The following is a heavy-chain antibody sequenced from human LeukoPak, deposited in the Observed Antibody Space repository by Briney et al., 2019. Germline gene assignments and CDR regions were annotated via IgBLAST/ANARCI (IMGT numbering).Heavy chain of an antibody. CDR1: GYTFTTYG. V-gene: IGHV1-18*04. J-gene: IGHJ4*02. CDR3: AKLGVSGYFDY. Sequence: ASVTVSCKASGYTFTTYGITWVRQAPGQRLEWVGWISAKNGNTKYAYKFRGRVTMTTDTYTSTAYMELRGLRSDDAAVYYCAKLGVSGYFDYWGQGTLVTVSS. CDR2: ISAKNGNT. D-gene: IGHD1-26*01.